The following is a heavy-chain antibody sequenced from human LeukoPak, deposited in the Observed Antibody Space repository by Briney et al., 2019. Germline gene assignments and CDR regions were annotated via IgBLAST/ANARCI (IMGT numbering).Heavy chain of an antibody. CDR2: ISGSGSST. Sequence: GGSLRLSCGASGFXFINYAMSWVREAPGKGLEWVSLISGSGSSTYYADSVKGRFTIYRDDSRNTLYLQMNSLRAEDTAVYFCARDSASYGRFDYWGQGTLVTVSS. CDR1: GFXFINYA. V-gene: IGHV3-23*01. J-gene: IGHJ4*02. CDR3: ARDSASYGRFDY. D-gene: IGHD5-18*01.